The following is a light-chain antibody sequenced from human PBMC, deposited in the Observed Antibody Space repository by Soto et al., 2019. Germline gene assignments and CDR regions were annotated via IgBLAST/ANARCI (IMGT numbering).Light chain of an antibody. CDR1: SSNIGAGYD. J-gene: IGLJ2*01. V-gene: IGLV1-40*01. CDR3: QSYDSSLSGPV. Sequence: QYVLTQPTSVSGAPGQRVTISCTGSSSNIGAGYDVHWYQQLPGTAPKLHIYGNSNRPSGVPDRFSGSKSGTSASLAITGLQAEDEADYYFQSYDSSLSGPVFGGGTKLSVL. CDR2: GNS.